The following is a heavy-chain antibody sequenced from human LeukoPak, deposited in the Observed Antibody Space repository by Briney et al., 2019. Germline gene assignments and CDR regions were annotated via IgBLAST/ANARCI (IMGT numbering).Heavy chain of an antibody. J-gene: IGHJ6*03. D-gene: IGHD6-25*01. CDR3: ARFAAGGSYYYYMDV. CDR1: GFTFSSYT. CDR2: IGTSTTAI. Sequence: GGSLRLSCAASGFTFSSYTMNWVRQPPGKGLEWVSNIGTSTTAIYYADSVKGRFTISRDNAKNSLYLQMNSLRADDTAVYYCARFAAGGSYYYYMDVWGKGTTVTVSS. V-gene: IGHV3-48*01.